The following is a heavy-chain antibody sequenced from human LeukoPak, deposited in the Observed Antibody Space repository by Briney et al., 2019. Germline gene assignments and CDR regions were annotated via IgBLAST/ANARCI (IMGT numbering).Heavy chain of an antibody. Sequence: SETLSLTCTVSGGSISSSSYYWGWIRLPPGKGLEWIGSIYYSGSTYYNPSLKSRVTISVDTSKNQFSLKLSSVTAADTAVYYCAKGLNYYYYMDVWGKGTTVTVSS. CDR1: GGSISSSSYY. CDR3: AKGLNYYYYMDV. J-gene: IGHJ6*03. CDR2: IYYSGST. V-gene: IGHV4-39*07.